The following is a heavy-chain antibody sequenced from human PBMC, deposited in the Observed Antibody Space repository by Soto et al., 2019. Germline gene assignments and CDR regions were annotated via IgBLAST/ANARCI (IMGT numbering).Heavy chain of an antibody. V-gene: IGHV3-23*01. CDR3: AKVIVLGASTIEF. J-gene: IGHJ4*02. Sequence: EQLLESGGGLVQPGGSLTLSCAASGFTFNHYGMAWVRQAPGKGLEWVSVISGSGGTTYYADSVKGRFTISRDNSKSPAYLQMNSLRVEDTALYSCAKVIVLGASTIEFWGPGTLVTVSS. CDR2: ISGSGGTT. CDR1: GFTFNHYG. D-gene: IGHD6-6*01.